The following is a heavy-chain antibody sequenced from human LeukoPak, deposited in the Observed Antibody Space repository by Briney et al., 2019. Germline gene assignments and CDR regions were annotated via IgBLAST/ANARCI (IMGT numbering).Heavy chain of an antibody. V-gene: IGHV3-7*01. CDR1: GFMFSSYW. D-gene: IGHD6-19*01. Sequence: GGSLRLSCEASGFMFSSYWMTWVRQAPGKGLEWVASIKLDGSESRYVDSVKGRFTISRDNDKKSLYLHMNSLRAEDTGVYYCAKEVAVAGNTPALDYWGQGTLVTVSS. J-gene: IGHJ4*02. CDR3: AKEVAVAGNTPALDY. CDR2: IKLDGSES.